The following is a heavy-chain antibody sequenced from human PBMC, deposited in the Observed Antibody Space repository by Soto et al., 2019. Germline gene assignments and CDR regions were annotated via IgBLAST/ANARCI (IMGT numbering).Heavy chain of an antibody. D-gene: IGHD6-19*01. CDR3: VKRSGQSNGWGAFDI. J-gene: IGHJ3*02. CDR2: IWYDGSNK. V-gene: IGHV3-33*06. CDR1: GFTFSNYG. Sequence: GGSLRLSCAASGFTFSNYGMHWVRQAPGKGLEWVAIIWYDGSNKYYADSVKGRFTISRDNSKNTLFLQMNSLRAEDTAVYYCVKRSGQSNGWGAFDIWGQGAMVTVSS.